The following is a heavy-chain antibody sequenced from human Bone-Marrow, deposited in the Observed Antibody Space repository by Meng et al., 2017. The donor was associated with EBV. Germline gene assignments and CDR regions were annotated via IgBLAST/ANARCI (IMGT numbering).Heavy chain of an antibody. CDR3: ASESGRGFTPDF. CDR2: LIPMSGAP. Sequence: QVHMEQAGAEVKMPGSSVKISCKTSGGPFRSDAVSWVRQGPGQGLEWLGGLIPMSGAPHYAQKFQNRVTITADEYTRTHYMELSSLRSDDTAVYYCASESGRGFTPDFWGQGTLVTVSS. CDR1: GGPFRSDA. V-gene: IGHV1-69*01. D-gene: IGHD3-10*01. J-gene: IGHJ4*02.